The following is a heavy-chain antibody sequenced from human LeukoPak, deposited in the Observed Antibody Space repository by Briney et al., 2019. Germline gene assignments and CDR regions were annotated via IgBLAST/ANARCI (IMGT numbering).Heavy chain of an antibody. D-gene: IGHD2-2*01. J-gene: IGHJ4*02. CDR1: GFTFSTYG. Sequence: GESLRLSCAASGFTFSTYGMNWVRQAPGKGLEWVSSISSSSSYIYYADSVKGRFTISRDNAKNSLYLQLNSLRAEDTAVYYCARVGCSSTNCYDFDYWGQGTLVTVSS. CDR2: ISSSSSYI. V-gene: IGHV3-21*01. CDR3: ARVGCSSTNCYDFDY.